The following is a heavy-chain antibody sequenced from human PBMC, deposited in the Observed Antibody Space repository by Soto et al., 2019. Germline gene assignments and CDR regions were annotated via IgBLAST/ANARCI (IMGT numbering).Heavy chain of an antibody. CDR2: VYYNGRT. CDR1: GGSVNTETYY. CDR3: ARGSYYYDSSGYYHY. V-gene: IGHV4-39*02. J-gene: IGHJ4*02. Sequence: SETLSLTCTVPGGSVNTETYYWAWLRQPPGRGLEWLGSVYYNGRTYYNPSLQSRVTVSLDTSQNHFSLRLSSVTAADTAVYYCARGSYYYDSSGYYHYCGQGTLVTVSS. D-gene: IGHD3-22*01.